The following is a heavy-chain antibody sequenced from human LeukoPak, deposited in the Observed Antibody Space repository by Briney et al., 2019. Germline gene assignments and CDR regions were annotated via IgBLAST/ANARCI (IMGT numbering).Heavy chain of an antibody. CDR2: ISNNSSAI. D-gene: IGHD4-17*01. CDR3: VALDYGDEPGYYYYGMDV. Sequence: GGSLRLSCAASGFTFSSYNMNWVRQAPGKGLEWVSYISNNSSAIYYADSVKGRFTISRDNPKNTLYLQMNSLRAEDTAVYYCVALDYGDEPGYYYYGMDVWGQGTTVTVSS. CDR1: GFTFSSYN. V-gene: IGHV3-48*01. J-gene: IGHJ6*02.